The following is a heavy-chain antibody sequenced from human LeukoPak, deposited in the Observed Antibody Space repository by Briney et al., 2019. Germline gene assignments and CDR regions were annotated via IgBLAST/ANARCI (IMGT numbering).Heavy chain of an antibody. J-gene: IGHJ3*02. CDR2: ISGSGGST. CDR1: GFTFSSCA. D-gene: IGHD3-22*01. CDR3: AGGTMIVEGDI. V-gene: IGHV3-23*01. Sequence: GGSLRLSCAASGFTFSSCAMSWVRQAPGKGLEWVSAISGSGGSTYYADSVKGRFTISRDNSKNTLYLQMNSLRAEDTAVYYWAGGTMIVEGDIWGQGTMVTVSS.